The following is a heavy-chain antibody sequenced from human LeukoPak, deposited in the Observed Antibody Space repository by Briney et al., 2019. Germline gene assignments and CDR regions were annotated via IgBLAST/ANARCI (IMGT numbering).Heavy chain of an antibody. V-gene: IGHV4-59*01. CDR3: ARAKWELYDAFDT. Sequence: TASETLSLTCTVSGGSISSYYWSWIRQPPGKGLEWIGYIYYSGSTNYNPSLKSRVTISVDTSKNQFSLKLSSVTAADTAVYYCARAKWELYDAFDTWGQGTMVTVSS. CDR2: IYYSGST. CDR1: GGSISSYY. D-gene: IGHD1-26*01. J-gene: IGHJ3*02.